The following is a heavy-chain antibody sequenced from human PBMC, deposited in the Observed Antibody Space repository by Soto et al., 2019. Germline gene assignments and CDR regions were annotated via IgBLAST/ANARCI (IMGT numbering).Heavy chain of an antibody. CDR3: AKGRGGSGSRTPRVDF. V-gene: IGHV3-23*01. J-gene: IGHJ4*02. CDR2: ISGGGDTT. Sequence: EVQLLESGGGLVQPGGSLRLSCAASGFTFNNYAMTWVRQAPGKGLEWVSAISGGGDTTSYADSVKGRFTVSRDGSKSTLYLQMSSLRAEDTALYYCAKGRGGSGSRTPRVDFWGQGTLVTVSS. D-gene: IGHD3-10*01. CDR1: GFTFNNYA.